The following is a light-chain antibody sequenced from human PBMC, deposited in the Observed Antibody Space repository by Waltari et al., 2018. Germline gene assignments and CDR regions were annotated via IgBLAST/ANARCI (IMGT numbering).Light chain of an antibody. Sequence: QSAPTQPASVSGSPGQSITISCPGTSSDVGGYDFVSWHQQYPGKAPKVLIYGVNNRPSGVSNRFSGSKSGNTASLIISGLQADDEADYYCSSYTTSGTLVFGTGTKVTVL. CDR1: SSDVGGYDF. CDR2: GVN. J-gene: IGLJ1*01. CDR3: SSYTTSGTLV. V-gene: IGLV2-14*01.